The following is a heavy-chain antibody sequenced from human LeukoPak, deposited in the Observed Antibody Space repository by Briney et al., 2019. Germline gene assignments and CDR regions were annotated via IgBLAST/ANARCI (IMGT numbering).Heavy chain of an antibody. J-gene: IGHJ4*02. V-gene: IGHV4-38-2*02. CDR3: ARDSLVVVATIDY. CDR1: GYSISSGYY. CDR2: IYHSGST. Sequence: SETLSLTCTVSGYSISSGYYWGWIRQPPGKGLEWIGRIYHSGSTYYNPSLKSRVTISVDTSKNQFSLKLSSVTAADTAVYYCARDSLVVVATIDYWGQGTLVTVSS. D-gene: IGHD2-15*01.